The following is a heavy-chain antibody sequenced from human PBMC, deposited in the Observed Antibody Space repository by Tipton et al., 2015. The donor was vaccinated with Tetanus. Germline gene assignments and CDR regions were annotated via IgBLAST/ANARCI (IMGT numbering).Heavy chain of an antibody. V-gene: IGHV3-7*01. Sequence: GSLRPSCAASGFTFSSYWMDWVRQAPGKRLEWVAAIRQNGNEKYYVDSVKGRFTISRDNTKNSLYLQMNSLRAEDTAVYFCARDPDYGGRGMFFDYWGQGILVTVSS. J-gene: IGHJ4*02. CDR1: GFTFSSYW. CDR2: IRQNGNEK. CDR3: ARDPDYGGRGMFFDY. D-gene: IGHD4-23*01.